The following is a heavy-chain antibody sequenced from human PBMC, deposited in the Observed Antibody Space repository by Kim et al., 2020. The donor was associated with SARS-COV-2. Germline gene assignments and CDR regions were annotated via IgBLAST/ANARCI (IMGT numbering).Heavy chain of an antibody. V-gene: IGHV1-69*13. J-gene: IGHJ5*02. D-gene: IGHD1-26*01. CDR1: GGTFSSYA. Sequence: SVKVSCKASGGTFSSYAISWVRQAPGQGLEWMGGIIPIFGTANYAQKFQGRVTITADESTSTAYMELSSLRSEDTAVYYCARDLYQGELVIGEAFGWFDPWGQGTLVTVSS. CDR3: ARDLYQGELVIGEAFGWFDP. CDR2: IIPIFGTA.